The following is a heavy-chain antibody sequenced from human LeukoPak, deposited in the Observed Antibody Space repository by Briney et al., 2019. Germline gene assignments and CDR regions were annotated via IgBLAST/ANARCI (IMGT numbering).Heavy chain of an antibody. CDR2: ISYDGINK. Sequence: GGSLRLSCAASGFTFSSYGMHWVRQAPGKGLEWVALISYDGINKYYADSVRGRFTISRDNSKNTLYLQMNSLRAEDTAVYYCARDRRIYYFDYWGQGTLVTVSS. CDR3: ARDRRIYYFDY. V-gene: IGHV3-30*03. D-gene: IGHD3-3*02. J-gene: IGHJ4*02. CDR1: GFTFSSYG.